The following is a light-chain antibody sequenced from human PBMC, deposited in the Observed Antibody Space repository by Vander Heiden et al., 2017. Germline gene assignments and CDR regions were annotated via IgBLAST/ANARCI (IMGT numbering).Light chain of an antibody. V-gene: IGKV3-20*01. CDR1: QSVSSSY. CDR2: GAS. Sequence: EIVLTQSPGTLSLSPGERATLSCRASQSVSSSYLAWYQQVPGQAPRLLIYGASSRATGIPDRFSGSGYGTDFTLTISRLEPEDFAVYYCQQDGSSPPWTFGQGTKVEI. J-gene: IGKJ1*01. CDR3: QQDGSSPPWT.